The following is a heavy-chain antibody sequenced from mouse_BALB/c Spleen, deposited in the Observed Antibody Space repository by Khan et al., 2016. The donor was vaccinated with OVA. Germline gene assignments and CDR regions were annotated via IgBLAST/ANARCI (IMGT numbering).Heavy chain of an antibody. V-gene: IGHV5-6*01. CDR3: ANHLTGSFEY. Sequence: VQLKESGGDLVKPGGSLKLSCAASGFTFSNYGMSWVRQIPDKRLEWVATINSDGTYTYYPDSVKGRSTISRNNASNTLYLEMSSLKSEDTAVYSCANHLTGSFEYWGQGTMVTVSA. D-gene: IGHD4-1*01. CDR1: GFTFSNYG. CDR2: INSDGTYT. J-gene: IGHJ3*01.